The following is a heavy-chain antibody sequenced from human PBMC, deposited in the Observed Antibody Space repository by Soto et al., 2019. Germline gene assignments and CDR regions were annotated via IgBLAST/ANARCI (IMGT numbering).Heavy chain of an antibody. CDR3: VRDSGRSLASVRFDY. D-gene: IGHD6-19*01. CDR2: INPDSGIT. CDR1: GYSFTEYY. Sequence: QVQLVQSGADVRKPGASVKVSCNSSGYSFTEYYIHWVRQARGQGLEWMGCINPDSGITKKAQRFQGRVTLTGDTSINTAYMELTGLTSDDTAVYYCVRDSGRSLASVRFDYWGQGTLVIVSS. J-gene: IGHJ4*02. V-gene: IGHV1-2*02.